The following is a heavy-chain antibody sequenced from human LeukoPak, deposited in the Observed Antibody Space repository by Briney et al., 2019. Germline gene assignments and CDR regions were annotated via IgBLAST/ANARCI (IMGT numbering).Heavy chain of an antibody. D-gene: IGHD3-16*01. CDR2: IYYSGST. CDR3: ARLFRGVGY. CDR1: GGSISGSDYY. J-gene: IGHJ4*02. V-gene: IGHV4-39*01. Sequence: PSETLSLTCTVSGGSISGSDYYWGWIRQPPGKGLEWIGSIYYSGSTYYNSSLKSRVTISVDTSRNQFSLKLSSVTAAATALYDCARLFRGVGYWGQGTLVTVSS.